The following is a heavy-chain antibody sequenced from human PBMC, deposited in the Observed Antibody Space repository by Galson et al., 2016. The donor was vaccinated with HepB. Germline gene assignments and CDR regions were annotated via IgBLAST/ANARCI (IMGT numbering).Heavy chain of an antibody. CDR1: GYTFSNHA. V-gene: IGHV1-3*01. Sequence: SVKVSCKAAGYTFSNHAMHWVRQAPGQTLEWMGWINVGDGTTKYSRKFKGRVSITRDTSASTVYMKLSSLRSTDTAVYYCARPPSTTTLGVVTDQHYGMDLWGQGATVTVSS. CDR2: INVGDGTT. CDR3: ARPPSTTTLGVVTDQHYGMDL. D-gene: IGHD3-3*01. J-gene: IGHJ6*02.